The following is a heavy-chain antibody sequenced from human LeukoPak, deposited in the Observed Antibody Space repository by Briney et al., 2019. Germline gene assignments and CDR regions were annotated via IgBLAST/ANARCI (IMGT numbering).Heavy chain of an antibody. CDR3: ARNFDTSGYYVFFDY. J-gene: IGHJ4*02. D-gene: IGHD3-22*01. CDR1: GGSISNYY. V-gene: IGHV4-59*01. CDR2: VYYSGST. Sequence: SETLSLTCTVSGGSISNYYWSWIRQPPGKGLEWIGYVYYSGSTDYSPSLKSRVTISVDTSKNQFSLNLTAVTAADTAVYYCARNFDTSGYYVFFDYWGQGALVTVSS.